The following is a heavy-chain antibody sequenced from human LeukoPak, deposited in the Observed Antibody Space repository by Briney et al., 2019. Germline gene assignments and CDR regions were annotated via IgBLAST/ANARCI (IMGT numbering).Heavy chain of an antibody. Sequence: ASVKVSCEASGYTFTSYGISWVRQAPGQGLEWMGWISAYNGNTNYAQKLQGRVTMTTDTSTSTAYMELRSLRSDDTAVYYCARDLFYGWCGEFRDDYWGQGTLVTVSS. D-gene: IGHD3-10*01. CDR3: ARDLFYGWCGEFRDDY. J-gene: IGHJ4*02. V-gene: IGHV1-18*01. CDR2: ISAYNGNT. CDR1: GYTFTSYG.